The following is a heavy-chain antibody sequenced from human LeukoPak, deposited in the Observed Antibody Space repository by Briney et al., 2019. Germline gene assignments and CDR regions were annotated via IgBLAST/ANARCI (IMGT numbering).Heavy chain of an antibody. CDR1: GFTFSDYY. J-gene: IGHJ5*02. CDR2: ITNSGDTK. CDR3: ARGAGPLFDP. Sequence: PGGSLRLSCAASGFTFSDYYMNWMRRAPGRGLEWIAYITNSGDTKHYADSVKGRFIISRDNAKNSLYLQTDSLRADDTAVYYCARGAGPLFDPWGQGTLVTVPS. V-gene: IGHV3-11*01.